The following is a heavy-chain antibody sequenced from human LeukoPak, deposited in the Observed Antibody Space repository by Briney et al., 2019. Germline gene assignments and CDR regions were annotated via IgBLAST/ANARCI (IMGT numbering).Heavy chain of an antibody. J-gene: IGHJ5*02. CDR1: VYTFTYYD. CDR3: AARDPRSASFT. Sequence: ASVKVSCKASVYTFTYYDMHWVRRAPGQGLEWMGWISPKSGGTNYAQKFQGRVTMTRDTSISTAYMELSSLRSDDTAMFYCAARDPRSASFTWGQGTLVTVSS. CDR2: ISPKSGGT. V-gene: IGHV1-2*02. D-gene: IGHD1-26*01.